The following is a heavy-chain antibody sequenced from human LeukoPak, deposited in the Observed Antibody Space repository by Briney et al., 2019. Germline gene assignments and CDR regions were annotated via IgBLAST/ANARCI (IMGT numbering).Heavy chain of an antibody. CDR1: GGSFSSNSYY. D-gene: IGHD4-17*01. J-gene: IGHJ4*02. CDR2: IYYAGSP. CDR3: ARLAYSGDYVNY. Sequence: SETLSLTCTVSGGSFSSNSYYWGWIRQPPGKGLEWIGSIYYAGSPYYNPSLKSRVTLYVDTSKNQFSLNLNSVTAADTAVYYCARLAYSGDYVNYWGQGTLVTVSS. V-gene: IGHV4-39*01.